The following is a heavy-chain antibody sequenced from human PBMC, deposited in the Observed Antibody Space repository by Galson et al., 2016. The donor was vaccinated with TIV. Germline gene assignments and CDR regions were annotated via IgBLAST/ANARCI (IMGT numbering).Heavy chain of an antibody. CDR3: VKDNYGGNFAGWFDA. Sequence: SLRLSCAASGFTFSKFAMSWVRQTPGKGLQWVSGISSGGTTYYAESVKGRFTISRDNSKNTLYLHVNSLRVDDTALYFCVKDNYGGNFAGWFDAWGRGTLVTVSS. V-gene: IGHV3-23*01. CDR2: ISSGGTT. CDR1: GFTFSKFA. J-gene: IGHJ5*02. D-gene: IGHD4-23*01.